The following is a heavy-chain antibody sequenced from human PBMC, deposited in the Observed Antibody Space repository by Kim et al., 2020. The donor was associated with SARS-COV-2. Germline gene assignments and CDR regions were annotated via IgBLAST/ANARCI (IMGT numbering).Heavy chain of an antibody. CDR2: INHSGST. Sequence: SETLSLTCAVYGGSFSGYYWSWIRQPPGKGLEWIGEINHSGSTNYNPSLKSRVTISVDTSKNQFSLKLSSVTAADTAVYYCARDLGDTSGYYLSSFDYWGQGTLVTVSS. J-gene: IGHJ4*02. V-gene: IGHV4-34*01. CDR3: ARDLGDTSGYYLSSFDY. CDR1: GGSFSGYY. D-gene: IGHD3-22*01.